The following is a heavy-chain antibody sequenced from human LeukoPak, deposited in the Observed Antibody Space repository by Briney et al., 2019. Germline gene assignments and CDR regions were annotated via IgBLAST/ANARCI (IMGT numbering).Heavy chain of an antibody. CDR1: GFTFSTYW. Sequence: GGTLRLSCAASGFTFSTYWMSWVRQAPGKGLEWVANIQQDGNETSYVDSVKGRFTISRDNAKNSLYLQMNSLRVEDTAVYYCASRIVGTPDYFDYWGQGTLVTVSS. CDR2: IQQDGNET. CDR3: ASRIVGTPDYFDY. V-gene: IGHV3-7*01. J-gene: IGHJ4*02. D-gene: IGHD1-26*01.